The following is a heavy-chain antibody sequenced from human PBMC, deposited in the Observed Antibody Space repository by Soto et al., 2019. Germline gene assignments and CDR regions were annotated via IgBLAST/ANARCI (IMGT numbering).Heavy chain of an antibody. D-gene: IGHD1-26*01. V-gene: IGHV1-18*01. CDR1: GYTFTSYG. CDR3: ARDERGSGSSAFYYYYYYGMDV. J-gene: IGHJ6*02. Sequence: ASVKVCCKASGYTFTSYGISWVRQVPRQGLEWMGWISAYNGNTNYAQKLQGRVTMTTDTSTSTAYMGLRSLRSDDTAVYYCARDERGSGSSAFYYYYYYGMDVWGQGTTVAVSS. CDR2: ISAYNGNT.